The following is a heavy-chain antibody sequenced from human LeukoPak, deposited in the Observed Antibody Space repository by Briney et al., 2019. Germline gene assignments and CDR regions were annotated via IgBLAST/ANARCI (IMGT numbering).Heavy chain of an antibody. D-gene: IGHD3-22*01. CDR3: TTDLNFWLGGYPYYFDY. CDR2: IKTKTDGGTT. V-gene: IGHV3-15*01. J-gene: IGHJ4*02. CDR1: GFTFSNAW. Sequence: GGSLRLSCAASGFTFSNAWMSWVRQAPGKGLEWVGHIKTKTDGGTTDYAAPVKGRFTISRHDSQNTLYLQMNSLKTEDTAVYYCTTDLNFWLGGYPYYFDYWGQGTLVTVSS.